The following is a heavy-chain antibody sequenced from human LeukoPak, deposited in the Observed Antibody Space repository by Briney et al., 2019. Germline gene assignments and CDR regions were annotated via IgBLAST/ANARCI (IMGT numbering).Heavy chain of an antibody. D-gene: IGHD3-9*01. CDR1: GYTLTELS. J-gene: IGHJ4*02. CDR2: FDPEDGET. Sequence: APVKVSCKVSGYTLTELSMHWVRQAPGKGLEWMGGFDPEDGETIYAQKFQGRVTMTEDTSTDTAYMELSSLRSEDTAVYYCATGLRYFDWLLPTDYWGQGTLVTVSS. V-gene: IGHV1-24*01. CDR3: ATGLRYFDWLLPTDY.